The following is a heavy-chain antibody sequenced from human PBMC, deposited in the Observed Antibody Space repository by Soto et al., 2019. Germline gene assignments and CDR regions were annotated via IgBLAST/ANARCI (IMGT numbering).Heavy chain of an antibody. Sequence: QVQLVQSGAEVKKPGASVKVSCKASGYTFTSYGISWVRQAPGQGLEWMGWISAYNGNPNYAQKRQGRVTMPTDTTTSTAYMERRSPRSADTALYYCARDEYGDPGYWGQGTLVTVSS. CDR2: ISAYNGNP. CDR1: GYTFTSYG. D-gene: IGHD4-17*01. V-gene: IGHV1-18*01. J-gene: IGHJ4*02. CDR3: ARDEYGDPGY.